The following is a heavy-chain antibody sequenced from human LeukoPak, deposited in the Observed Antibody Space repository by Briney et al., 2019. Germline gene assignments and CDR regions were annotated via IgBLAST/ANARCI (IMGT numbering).Heavy chain of an antibody. V-gene: IGHV3-48*03. J-gene: IGHJ4*02. CDR3: ARRVI. CDR2: ISSSGSTI. Sequence: GSLRLSCAASGFPFSSSEMNWVRQAPGQGLEWISSISSSGSTIYYADSVKGRFTISRDNAKNSLYLQMNSLRAEDTAIYYCARRVIWGQGTLVAVSP. CDR1: GFPFSSSE.